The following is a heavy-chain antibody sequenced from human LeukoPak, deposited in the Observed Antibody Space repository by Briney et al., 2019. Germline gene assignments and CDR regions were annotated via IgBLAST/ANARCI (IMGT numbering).Heavy chain of an antibody. CDR3: VNSGFDP. D-gene: IGHD3-10*01. Sequence: GGSLRLSCAASGFIFNNYAIHWVRQAPGKGLDWVAVISYDGSSKYYADSLKGRFTISRDNFKNTLYLQMNSLRVEDTALYYCVNSGFDPWGQGTLVTVSS. V-gene: IGHV3-30*04. CDR1: GFIFNNYA. J-gene: IGHJ5*02. CDR2: ISYDGSSK.